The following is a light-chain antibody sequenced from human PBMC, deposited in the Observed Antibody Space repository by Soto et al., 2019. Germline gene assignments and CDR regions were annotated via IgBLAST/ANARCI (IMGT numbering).Light chain of an antibody. CDR3: QHYNSYPYT. V-gene: IGKV1-5*01. CDR1: QSISSW. J-gene: IGKJ2*01. Sequence: DIQMTQSSSTLSASVGDRVTITCRASQSISSWLAWFQQKPGKAPDLLIYDASSLESGVPSRFSGSGSGTEFTLTISSLQSDDFATYYCQHYNSYPYTFGQGTKLEIK. CDR2: DAS.